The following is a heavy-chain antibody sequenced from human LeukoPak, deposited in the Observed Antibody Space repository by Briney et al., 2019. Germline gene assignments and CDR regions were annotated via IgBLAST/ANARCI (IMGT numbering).Heavy chain of an antibody. CDR1: GFTFSQYW. CDR2: IKQDGSEK. V-gene: IGHV3-7*05. Sequence: GGSLRLSCAASGFTFSQYWMSWVRQAPGKGLEWVANIKQDGSEKNYVDPVKGRFTISRDNAKNSLYLQMNSLRAEDTAVYYCAKKYSTLPGNYFDYWGQGTLVTVSS. J-gene: IGHJ4*02. CDR3: AKKYSTLPGNYFDY. D-gene: IGHD6-13*01.